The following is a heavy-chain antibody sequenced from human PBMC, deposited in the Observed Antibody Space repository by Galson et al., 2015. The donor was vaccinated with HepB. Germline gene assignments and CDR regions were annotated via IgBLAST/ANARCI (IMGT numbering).Heavy chain of an antibody. V-gene: IGHV1-69*13. CDR1: GGTFSTYT. Sequence: SVKVSCKASGGTFSTYTISWVRQAPGQGLEWMGGITPIFGTAKYAQKFQGRVTITADESTRTVYMELSSLRFEDTAVYYCAREGIAAATNPVDYWGQGTLVTVSS. D-gene: IGHD6-13*01. CDR3: AREGIAAATNPVDY. CDR2: ITPIFGTA. J-gene: IGHJ4*02.